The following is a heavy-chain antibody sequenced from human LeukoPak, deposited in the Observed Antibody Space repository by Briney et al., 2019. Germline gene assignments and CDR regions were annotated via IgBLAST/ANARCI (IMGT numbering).Heavy chain of an antibody. CDR3: AKADTYYDILTGYYRPDAFDI. CDR2: IGGSSDST. CDR1: GFTFNSYA. V-gene: IGHV3-23*01. D-gene: IGHD3-9*01. J-gene: IGHJ3*02. Sequence: GGSLRLFCAASGFTFNSYAMSWVRQAPGKELEWASVIGGSSDSTYYADSVKGRFTISRDNSKNTLYLQMNSLRAEDSAVHYCAKADTYYDILTGYYRPDAFDIWGQGTMVTVSS.